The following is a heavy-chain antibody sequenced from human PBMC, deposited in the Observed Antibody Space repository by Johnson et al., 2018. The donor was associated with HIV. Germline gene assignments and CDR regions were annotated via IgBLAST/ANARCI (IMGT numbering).Heavy chain of an antibody. J-gene: IGHJ3*02. CDR1: GFTFSSYA. Sequence: VQLVESGGGVVQPGGSLRLSCAASGFTFSSYAMHWVRQAPGKGLEYVSGISGNGVSTYYANSVKGRFTISRDNSKNTMYLQMGSLRPDDTAVYYCATREKPHLAFDIWGQGTMVTVSS. CDR2: ISGNGVST. D-gene: IGHD5-24*01. CDR3: ATREKPHLAFDI. V-gene: IGHV3-64*01.